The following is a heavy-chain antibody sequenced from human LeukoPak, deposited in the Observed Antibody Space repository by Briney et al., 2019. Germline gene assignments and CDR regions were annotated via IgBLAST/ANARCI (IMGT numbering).Heavy chain of an antibody. D-gene: IGHD2-2*02. V-gene: IGHV4-59*01. CDR3: ARGSYTYGFSLSH. CDR1: GDSISSDY. Sequence: SETLSLTCTVSGDSISSDYWSWIRQPPGKGLEWIGYIYDSGSNNFYNPSLKSRVTLSVDTSKNQFSLKLSSVTAADTALYYCARGSYTYGFSLSHWGQGTLVTVS. J-gene: IGHJ4*02. CDR2: IYDSGSN.